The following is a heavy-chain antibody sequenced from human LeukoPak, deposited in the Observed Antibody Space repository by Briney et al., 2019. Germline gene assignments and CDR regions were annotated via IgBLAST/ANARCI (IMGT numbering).Heavy chain of an antibody. CDR3: ARDHGLVAGTFRPSHYYYYCMDV. Sequence: ASVKVSCKASGYTFTSYYMHWVRQAPGQGLEWMGIINPSGGSTSYAQKFQGRVTMTRDMSTSTVYMELSSLRSEDTAVYYCARDHGLVAGTFRPSHYYYYCMDVWGKGTTVTVSS. CDR1: GYTFTSYY. J-gene: IGHJ6*03. CDR2: INPSGGST. V-gene: IGHV1-46*01. D-gene: IGHD6-19*01.